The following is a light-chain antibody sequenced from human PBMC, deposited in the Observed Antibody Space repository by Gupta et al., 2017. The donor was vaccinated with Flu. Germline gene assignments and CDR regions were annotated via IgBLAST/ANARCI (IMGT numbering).Light chain of an antibody. J-gene: IGKJ2*03. CDR2: DTS. CDR1: RDISIH. V-gene: IGKV1-33*01. Sequence: IQMTQSPSSLSAFVGDRVTITCQASRDISIHLNWYQQKAGKAPKLLIFDTSNLKTGVPSRFSVGGSGADFTLTISDLQPEDTATYFCQQEDVLPFSFGQGTQMQIK. CDR3: QQEDVLPFS.